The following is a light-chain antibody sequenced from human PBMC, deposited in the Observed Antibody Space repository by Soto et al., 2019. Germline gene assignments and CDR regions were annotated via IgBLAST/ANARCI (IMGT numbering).Light chain of an antibody. Sequence: DIQLTQSPSSLSASVGDRVTITCRASQSISTSLNWYQQTPGKAPNLLIFTSSNLESGVPSRFSGSGSGTDFTLTISSLQPEDFATYFCQQGYSRPRTFGQGTKV. CDR1: QSISTS. V-gene: IGKV1-39*01. CDR3: QQGYSRPRT. CDR2: TSS. J-gene: IGKJ1*01.